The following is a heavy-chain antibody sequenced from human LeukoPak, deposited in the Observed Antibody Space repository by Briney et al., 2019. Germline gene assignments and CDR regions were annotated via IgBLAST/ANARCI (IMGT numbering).Heavy chain of an antibody. CDR3: AKAGYGSGSYYTLSHFDY. CDR1: GFTFSSYA. Sequence: GGSLRLSCAASGFTFSSYAMSWVRQAPGKGLEWVSAISGSGGSTYYADSVKGRFTISRDNSKNTLYLQMNSLRAEDTAVYYCAKAGYGSGSYYTLSHFDYGGQGTLVTVSS. D-gene: IGHD3-10*01. J-gene: IGHJ4*02. V-gene: IGHV3-23*01. CDR2: ISGSGGST.